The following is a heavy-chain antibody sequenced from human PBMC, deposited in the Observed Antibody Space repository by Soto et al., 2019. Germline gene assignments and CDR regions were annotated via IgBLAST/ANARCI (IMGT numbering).Heavy chain of an antibody. CDR3: ARGGTSGMDV. CDR2: IYYSGST. D-gene: IGHD1-1*01. V-gene: IGHV4-59*01. Sequence: SETLSLTCTVSGGSISSYYWSWIRQPPGKGLEWIGYIYYSGSTNYNPSLKSRVTISVDTSKNQFSLKLSSVTAADTAVYYCARGGTSGMDVWGQGTTVTVSS. CDR1: GGSISSYY. J-gene: IGHJ6*02.